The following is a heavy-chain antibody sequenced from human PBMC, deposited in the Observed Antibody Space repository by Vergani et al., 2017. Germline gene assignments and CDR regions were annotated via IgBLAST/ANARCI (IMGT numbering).Heavy chain of an antibody. Sequence: QVQLQKSGPGRVRPSETLSLTCTVSGDSVISTDYNWCWIRQPPGKGLEWIRSMDYSGSTFYNPSLESRISISFETPKNPFSLRLTSVTAADTAVYYCASKRGACRAAYCHSYDFGGPGTLVAVSS. CDR2: MDYSGST. CDR1: GDSVISTDYN. V-gene: IGHV4-39*01. CDR3: ASKRGACRAAYCHSYDF. J-gene: IGHJ4*02. D-gene: IGHD2-15*01.